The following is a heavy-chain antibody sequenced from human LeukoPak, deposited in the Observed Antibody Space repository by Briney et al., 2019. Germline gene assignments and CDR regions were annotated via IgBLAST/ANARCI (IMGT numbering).Heavy chain of an antibody. CDR2: LGRSGKT. J-gene: IGHJ6*02. CDR1: GFTFRDYS. D-gene: IGHD2-21*02. CDR3: VKDRPCDTCTPLDA. V-gene: IGHV3-23*01. Sequence: GGSLRLSCVASGFTFRDYSMSWIRQAPGKGLEWVSGLGRSGKTYYADSVQGRFSISRDNSKGTVSLHMKSLTAEDTPIYYCVKDRPCDTCTPLDAGGQETALTV.